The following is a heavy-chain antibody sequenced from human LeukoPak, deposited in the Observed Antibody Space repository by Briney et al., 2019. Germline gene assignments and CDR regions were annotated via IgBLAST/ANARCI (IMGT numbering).Heavy chain of an antibody. D-gene: IGHD1-1*01. Sequence: PGGSLRLSCAASGFTFRTYAVSWVRQAPGKGLEWVSIISGSGGSTYYADSVKGRFTISRDNSKNTLYLQMNSLRAEDMAVYYCAKERLTTTAFDYWGQGTLVTVSS. V-gene: IGHV3-23*01. CDR1: GFTFRTYA. J-gene: IGHJ4*02. CDR2: ISGSGGST. CDR3: AKERLTTTAFDY.